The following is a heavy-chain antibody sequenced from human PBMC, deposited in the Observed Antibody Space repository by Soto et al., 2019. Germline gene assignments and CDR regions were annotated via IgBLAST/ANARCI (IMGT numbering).Heavy chain of an antibody. D-gene: IGHD3-10*01. J-gene: IGHJ4*02. CDR3: ARREVTYYYGSGSYYFDY. V-gene: IGHV5-51*01. CDR1: GYSFTSYC. Sequence: GESLKISCKGSGYSFTSYCIGWVRQMPGKGLEWMGIIYPGDSDTRYSPSFQGQVTISADKSISTAYLQWSSLKASDTAMYYCARREVTYYYGSGSYYFDYWGQGTLVTVSS. CDR2: IYPGDSDT.